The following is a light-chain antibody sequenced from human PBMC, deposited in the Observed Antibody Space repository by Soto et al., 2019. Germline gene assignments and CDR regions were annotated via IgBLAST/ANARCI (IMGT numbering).Light chain of an antibody. CDR3: QQYANSPLT. CDR2: AAS. Sequence: EIVLTQSPGTLSLSPGEGATLSCRASQSVSSSYLAWYQQKSGQAPRLLIYAASSRATGIPDRFSGSGSGTDFTLTISRLEPEDFAVYYCQQYANSPLTFGPGTKVEIK. CDR1: QSVSSSY. J-gene: IGKJ3*01. V-gene: IGKV3-20*01.